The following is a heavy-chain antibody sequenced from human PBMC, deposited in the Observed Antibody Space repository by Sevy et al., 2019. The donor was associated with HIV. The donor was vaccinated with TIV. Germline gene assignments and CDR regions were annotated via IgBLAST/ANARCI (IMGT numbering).Heavy chain of an antibody. V-gene: IGHV4-34*01. D-gene: IGHD3-3*01. CDR1: GGSFSGYY. CDR2: INHSGST. J-gene: IGHJ5*02. Sequence: SETLSLTCAVYGGSFSGYYWSWIRQPPGKGLEWIGEINHSGSTNYNPSLKSRVTISVDTSKNQFSLKLSSVTAADTAVYYCERGAYTIFGVVIKSNNWFDPWGQGTLVTVSS. CDR3: ERGAYTIFGVVIKSNNWFDP.